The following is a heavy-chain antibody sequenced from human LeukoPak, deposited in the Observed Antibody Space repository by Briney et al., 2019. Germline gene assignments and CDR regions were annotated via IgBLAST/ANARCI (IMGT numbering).Heavy chain of an antibody. D-gene: IGHD5-12*01. V-gene: IGHV1-46*01. Sequence: RASVKVTFKASGYTFTSYYMHWVRQAPGQGLEWMGIINPSGGSTNYAQKFQGRVTMTRDTSTSTVYMELSSLRSEDTAVYYCARASGYDYRVGNYWGQGTLVTVSS. CDR2: INPSGGST. J-gene: IGHJ4*02. CDR3: ARASGYDYRVGNY. CDR1: GYTFTSYY.